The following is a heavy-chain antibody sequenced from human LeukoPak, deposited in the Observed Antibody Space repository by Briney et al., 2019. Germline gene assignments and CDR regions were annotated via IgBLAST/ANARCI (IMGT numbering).Heavy chain of an antibody. CDR2: INHSGST. V-gene: IGHV4-34*01. D-gene: IGHD3-9*01. J-gene: IGHJ4*02. CDR1: GFTVSSNY. CDR3: ARTDVDWSYDY. Sequence: GSLRLSCAASGFTVSSNYMSWIRQPPGKGLEWTGEINHSGSTNYNPSLKSRVTISVDTSKNQFSLKLSSVTAADTAVYYCARTDVDWSYDYWGQGNLVTVSS.